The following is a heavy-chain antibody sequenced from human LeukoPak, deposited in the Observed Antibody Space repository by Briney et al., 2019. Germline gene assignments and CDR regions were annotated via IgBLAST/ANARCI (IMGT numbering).Heavy chain of an antibody. CDR1: GGSISSGSYY. V-gene: IGHV4-61*02. Sequence: SETMSLTCTVSGGSISSGSYYWSWIRQPAGKGLEWIGRIYTSGSTNYNPSLKSRVTISVDTSKNQFSLKLSSVTAADTAAYYCARDVGDYDFWSGYYTAWGQGTLVTVSS. J-gene: IGHJ5*02. D-gene: IGHD3-3*01. CDR3: ARDVGDYDFWSGYYTA. CDR2: IYTSGST.